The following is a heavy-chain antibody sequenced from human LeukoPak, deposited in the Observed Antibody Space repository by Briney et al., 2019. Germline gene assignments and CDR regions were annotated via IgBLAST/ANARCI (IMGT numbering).Heavy chain of an antibody. CDR2: IIPIFGTA. Sequence: GASVKVSCKASGGTFSSYAISWVRQAPGQGLEWMGRIIPIFGTANYAQKFQGRVTITTGESTSTAYMELSSLRSEDTAVYYCARGPRGDYVDYWGQGTLVTVSS. CDR3: ARGPRGDYVDY. CDR1: GGTFSSYA. V-gene: IGHV1-69*05. J-gene: IGHJ4*02.